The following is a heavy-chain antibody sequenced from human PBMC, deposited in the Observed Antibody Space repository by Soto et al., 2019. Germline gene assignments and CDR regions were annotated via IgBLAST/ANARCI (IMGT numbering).Heavy chain of an antibody. J-gene: IGHJ5*02. D-gene: IGHD2-21*02. CDR3: ARYGRDDSGKIPWFDH. CDR1: GGAFSGFD. V-gene: IGHV4-34*01. Sequence: SETLSLTCAVSGGAFSGFDWSWIRQSPGKGVEWIGEVHRRGSPNYNPSLKSRVTISQDMSKRQLSLRLTSVTAADTGVYFCARYGRDDSGKIPWFDHWCPGTLVTVSS. CDR2: VHRRGSP.